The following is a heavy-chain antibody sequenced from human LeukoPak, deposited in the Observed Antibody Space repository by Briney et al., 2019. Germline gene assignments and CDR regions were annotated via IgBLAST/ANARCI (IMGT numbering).Heavy chain of an antibody. J-gene: IGHJ4*02. CDR1: GYTFTGYY. CDR3: AREWKNTAMVFDY. Sequence: GASVKVSCKASGYTFTGYYMHWVRQAPGQGLEWMGWINPNSGGTNYAQKFQGRVTMTRDTSISTAYMELSRLRSDDTAVYYCAREWKNTAMVFDYWGQGTLVTVSS. D-gene: IGHD5-18*01. CDR2: INPNSGGT. V-gene: IGHV1-2*02.